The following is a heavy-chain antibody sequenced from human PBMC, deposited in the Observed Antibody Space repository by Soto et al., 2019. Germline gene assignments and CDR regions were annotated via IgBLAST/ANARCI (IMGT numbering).Heavy chain of an antibody. CDR3: ARDLQAGTDNVNWFAP. V-gene: IGHV3-30*04. Sequence: QVQLVESGGGVVQPGRSLRLSCAASGFSISRSAMHWVRQAPGKGLVWVAVIAYDGSNRWYADSAKGRFTISRDNSKNTVYLQMSSLRGEDTAVYYCARDLQAGTDNVNWFAPWGKGTLVTVSS. CDR1: GFSISRSA. D-gene: IGHD1-1*01. J-gene: IGHJ5*02. CDR2: IAYDGSNR.